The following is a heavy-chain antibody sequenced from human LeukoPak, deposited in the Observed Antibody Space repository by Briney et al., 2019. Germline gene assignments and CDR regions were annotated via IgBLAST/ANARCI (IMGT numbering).Heavy chain of an antibody. CDR2: IRSKAYGGTT. CDR1: GLTFGDYA. CDR3: TRGQNPVEMATILFDY. Sequence: GGSLRLSCTASGLTFGDYAMSWFHQAPGRGLEWVGFIRSKAYGGTTEYAASVKGRFTISRDDSKSIAYLQMNSLKTEDTAVYYCTRGQNPVEMATILFDYWGQGTLVTVSS. D-gene: IGHD5-24*01. J-gene: IGHJ4*02. V-gene: IGHV3-49*03.